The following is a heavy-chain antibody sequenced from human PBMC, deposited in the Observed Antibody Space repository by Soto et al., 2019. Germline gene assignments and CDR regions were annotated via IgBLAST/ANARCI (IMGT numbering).Heavy chain of an antibody. D-gene: IGHD5-18*01. CDR1: GYTFTSYA. CDR3: ARAGYSYGYLFDY. CDR2: INAGNGNT. Sequence: QVQLVQSGAEVKKPGASVKVSCKASGYTFTSYAMHWVRQAPGQRREWMGWINAGNGNTKYSQKFQGRVTITRDTSASTTYMELSSLRSEDTAVYYCARAGYSYGYLFDYWGQGTLVTVSS. J-gene: IGHJ4*02. V-gene: IGHV1-3*01.